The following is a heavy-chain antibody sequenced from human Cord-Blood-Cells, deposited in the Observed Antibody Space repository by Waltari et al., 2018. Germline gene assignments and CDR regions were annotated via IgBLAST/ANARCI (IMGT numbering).Heavy chain of an antibody. J-gene: IGHJ3*02. V-gene: IGHV4-31*03. CDR1: GGSISSGGYY. Sequence: QVQLQESGPGLVKPSQTLSLTCTVSGGSISSGGYYWSWIRQHPGKGLEWIGYIYYSGSTYYNPSLKSRVTISVATSKNQFSLKLSSVTAADTAVYYCARDLSCSSTSCYAFDIWGQGTMVTVSS. CDR3: ARDLSCSSTSCYAFDI. D-gene: IGHD2-2*01. CDR2: IYYSGST.